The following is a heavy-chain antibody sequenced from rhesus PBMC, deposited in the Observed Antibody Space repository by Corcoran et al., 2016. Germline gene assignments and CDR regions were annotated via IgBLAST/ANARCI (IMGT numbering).Heavy chain of an antibody. CDR1: GGSISSGYD. V-gene: IGHV4-76*01. CDR2: IYSRSGST. Sequence: QVQLQESGPGVVKPSETLSLTCAVSGGSISSGYDWSWIRQPPGKGLEWIGYIYSRSGSTNYQPSRKHRGTTSEDASKNQVSLKLSSVTAADTAVYYCARVTVAANPVYYFDYWGQGVLVTVSS. D-gene: IGHD4-29*01. J-gene: IGHJ4*01. CDR3: ARVTVAANPVYYFDY.